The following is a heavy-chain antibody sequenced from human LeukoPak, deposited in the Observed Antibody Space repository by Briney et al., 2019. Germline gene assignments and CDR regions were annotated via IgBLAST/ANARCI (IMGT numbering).Heavy chain of an antibody. D-gene: IGHD6-6*01. CDR1: GITFNNFV. CDR2: ISGSGHST. V-gene: IGHV3-23*01. CDR3: AHIAARLFDY. J-gene: IGHJ4*02. Sequence: PGGSLRLSCTASGITFNNFVMTWVRQAPGKGLEWVSSISGSGHSTYYADSVKGRVTISRDNSKNTLYLQMNSLRAEDTAVYYCAHIAARLFDYWGQGTLVTVSS.